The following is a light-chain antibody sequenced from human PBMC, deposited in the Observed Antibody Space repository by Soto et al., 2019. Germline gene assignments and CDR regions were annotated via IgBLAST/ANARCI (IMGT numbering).Light chain of an antibody. V-gene: IGKV3-11*01. CDR2: DAS. CDR1: QIVSSN. Sequence: DIVFTQVPATLSLSPGERATLSCRASQIVSSNLAWYQQKPGQAPRLLIYDASNRATGIPARFSGSGSGTDFTLTISSLEPEDFAVYSCQQRSDWPITFGQGTRLEIK. CDR3: QQRSDWPIT. J-gene: IGKJ5*01.